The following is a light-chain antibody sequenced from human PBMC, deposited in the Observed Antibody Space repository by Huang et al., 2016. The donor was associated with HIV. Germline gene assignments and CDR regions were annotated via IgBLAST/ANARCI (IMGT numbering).Light chain of an antibody. CDR1: QSFGSK. J-gene: IGKJ2*01. V-gene: IGKV3-15*01. CDR2: GAS. Sequence: DTVMTQTPATLSVSPGASATLSCRASQSFGSKFAWFQQKPGQAPSLLIHGASTRATGSPARFSGSGSGTEFTLTISSLQSEDFAVYYCQQYNNWPYTFGQGTKLEIK. CDR3: QQYNNWPYT.